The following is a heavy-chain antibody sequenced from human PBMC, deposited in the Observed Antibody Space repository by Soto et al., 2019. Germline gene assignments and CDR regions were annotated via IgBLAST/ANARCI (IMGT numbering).Heavy chain of an antibody. D-gene: IGHD3-10*01. CDR3: ARDLRVFRGRSGLLNWFDS. CDR2: VYYTGSA. J-gene: IGHJ5*01. Sequence: PSETLSLTCTVSGGSVNNGNYYWSWIRQPPGGRLEWIGYVYYTGSAYSNPSLTSRLTLTVDTSKNQFSLRLNSVTPADTAVYYCARDLRVFRGRSGLLNWFDSWGQGTRGTVPQ. CDR1: GGSVNNGNYY. V-gene: IGHV4-61*01.